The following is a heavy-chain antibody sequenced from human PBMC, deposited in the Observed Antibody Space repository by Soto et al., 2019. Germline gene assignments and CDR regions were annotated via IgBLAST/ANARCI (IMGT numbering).Heavy chain of an antibody. CDR1: GFTFSSYA. Sequence: VQLLDSGGGLVQPEGSLRLSCEACGFTFSSYAMSWVRQAPGKGLEWVSGISGGGSTTYYADSVKGRFTISRDNSKNTLYLQVNSLRAEDTAVYYCARDQAAGGTISRYFQDWGQGTLVTVSS. CDR2: ISGGGSTT. J-gene: IGHJ1*01. D-gene: IGHD6-13*01. V-gene: IGHV3-23*01. CDR3: ARDQAAGGTISRYFQD.